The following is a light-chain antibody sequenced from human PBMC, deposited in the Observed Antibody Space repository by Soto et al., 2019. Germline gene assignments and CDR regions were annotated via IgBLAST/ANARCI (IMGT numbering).Light chain of an antibody. Sequence: EIVLTQSPGNQSLSPGERATLSCRATQSVSSNSLGWYQQKPGQAPRLLIFGASSRATGVPDRFSGSGSGTDFTLTISRLEPEDFAVYYCQHYDGSAVTFGGGTKVEIK. CDR1: QSVSSNS. CDR2: GAS. J-gene: IGKJ4*01. CDR3: QHYDGSAVT. V-gene: IGKV3-20*01.